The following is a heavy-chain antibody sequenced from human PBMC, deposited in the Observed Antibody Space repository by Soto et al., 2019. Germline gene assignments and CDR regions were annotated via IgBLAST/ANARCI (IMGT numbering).Heavy chain of an antibody. Sequence: GGSLRLSCAASGFTFSSYGMHWVRQAPGKGLEWVAVISYDGSNKYYADSVKGRFTISRDNSKNTLYLQMNSLRAEDTAVYYCAKDLTHWLQDEDIVVVPAVFDYWGQGTLVTVSS. V-gene: IGHV3-30*18. J-gene: IGHJ4*02. CDR1: GFTFSSYG. CDR2: ISYDGSNK. D-gene: IGHD2-2*01. CDR3: AKDLTHWLQDEDIVVVPAVFDY.